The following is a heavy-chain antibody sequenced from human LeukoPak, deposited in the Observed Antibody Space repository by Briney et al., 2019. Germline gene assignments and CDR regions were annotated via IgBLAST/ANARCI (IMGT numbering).Heavy chain of an antibody. CDR1: GFTFSDYY. V-gene: IGHV3-11*04. CDR2: ISSSGSTI. CDR3: ARDWHSSGWYLSRDAFDI. J-gene: IGHJ3*02. D-gene: IGHD6-19*01. Sequence: GGSLRLPCAASGFTFSDYYMSWIRQAPGKGLEWVSYISSSGSTIYYADSVKGRFTISRDNAKNSLYLQMNSLRAEDTAVYYCARDWHSSGWYLSRDAFDIWGQGTMVTVSS.